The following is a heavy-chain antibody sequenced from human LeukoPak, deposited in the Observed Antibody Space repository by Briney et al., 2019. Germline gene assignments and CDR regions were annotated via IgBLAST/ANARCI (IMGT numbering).Heavy chain of an antibody. CDR2: IYYSGST. CDR3: ARGVLRRWFDP. Sequence: SETLSLTCTVSGGSISSYYWSWIRQPPGKGLEWIGYIYYSGSTNYNPSLEGRVTISVDTSKNQFSLKLSSMTAADTAVYYCARGVLRRWFDPWGQGTLVTVSS. CDR1: GGSISSYY. J-gene: IGHJ5*02. V-gene: IGHV4-59*01.